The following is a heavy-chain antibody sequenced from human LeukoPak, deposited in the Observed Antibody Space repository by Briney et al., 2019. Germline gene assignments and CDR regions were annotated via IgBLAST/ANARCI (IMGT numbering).Heavy chain of an antibody. V-gene: IGHV3-23*01. J-gene: IGHJ4*02. Sequence: GGSLRLSCAASGFTFSSYAMSWVRQAPGRGLEWVSAISGSGGSTYYADSVKGRFTISRDNSKNTLYLQMGSLRAEDMAVYYCARAGCSSTSCYPGNPYYFDYWGQGTLVTVSS. CDR3: ARAGCSSTSCYPGNPYYFDY. CDR2: ISGSGGST. CDR1: GFTFSSYA. D-gene: IGHD2-2*01.